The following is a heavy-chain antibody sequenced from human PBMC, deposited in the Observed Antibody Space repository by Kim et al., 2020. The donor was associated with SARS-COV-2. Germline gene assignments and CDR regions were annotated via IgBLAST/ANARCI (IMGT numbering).Heavy chain of an antibody. CDR1: GFTFSDYY. D-gene: IGHD3-16*02. CDR2: ISSSSSYT. J-gene: IGHJ6*02. CDR3: ARVGYDYVWGSYRDYYYYYGMDV. Sequence: GGSLRLSCAASGFTFSDYYMSWIRQAPGKGLEWVSYISSSSSYTNYADSVKGRFTISRENAKNSLYLQMNSLRAEDTAAYYCARVGYDYVWGSYRDYYYYYGMDVWGQGTTVTVSS. V-gene: IGHV3-11*05.